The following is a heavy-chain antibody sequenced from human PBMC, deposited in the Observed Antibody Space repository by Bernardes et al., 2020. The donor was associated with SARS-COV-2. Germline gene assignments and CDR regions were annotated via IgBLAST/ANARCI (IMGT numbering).Heavy chain of an antibody. CDR1: GFTFSSYA. CDR2: ISYDGSNK. J-gene: IGHJ6*02. V-gene: IGHV3-30-3*01. Sequence: GGSLRLSCAASGFTFSSYAMHWVRQAPGKGLEWVAVISYDGSNKYYADSVKGRFTISRDNSKNTLYLQMNSLRAEDTAVYYCASWILPKYGMDVWGQGTTVTVSS. D-gene: IGHD5-18*01. CDR3: ASWILPKYGMDV.